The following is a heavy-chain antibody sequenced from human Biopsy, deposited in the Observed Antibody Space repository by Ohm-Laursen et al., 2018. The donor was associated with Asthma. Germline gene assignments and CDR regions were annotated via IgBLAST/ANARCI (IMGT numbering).Heavy chain of an antibody. V-gene: IGHV1-18*01. CDR2: ISVYNGNT. CDR3: ARAVDYSHYYGIDV. D-gene: IGHD3-10*01. J-gene: IGHJ6*02. Sequence: SVKVSCNTSGYTFNSAGITWVRQAPGQGLEWMGWISVYNGNTKVAQKLQDGVTMITDTSTSTAYMELRSLRSDDTAVYFCARAVDYSHYYGIDVWGQGTTVTVS. CDR1: GYTFNSAG.